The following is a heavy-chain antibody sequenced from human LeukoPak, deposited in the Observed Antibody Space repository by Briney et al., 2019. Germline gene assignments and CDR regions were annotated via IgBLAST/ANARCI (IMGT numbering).Heavy chain of an antibody. CDR1: GGSFSGYY. CDR3: ARHYSSGWYTFDY. CDR2: INHSGST. D-gene: IGHD6-19*01. J-gene: IGHJ4*02. V-gene: IGHV4-34*01. Sequence: PSETLSLTCAVYGGSFSGYYWSWIRQPPGKGLEWIGEINHSGSTSYNPSLKSRVTISVDTSKNQFSLKLSSVTAADTAVYYCARHYSSGWYTFDYWGQGTLVTVSS.